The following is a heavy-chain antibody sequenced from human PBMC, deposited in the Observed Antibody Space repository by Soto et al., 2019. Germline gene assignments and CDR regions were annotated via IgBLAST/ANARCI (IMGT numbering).Heavy chain of an antibody. J-gene: IGHJ4*02. CDR3: ARESRYCSCGSCYVLPGIDY. CDR2: IIPIFGTA. Sequence: QVQLVQSGAEVKKPGSSVKVSCKASGGTFSSYAISWVRQAPGQGLEWMGGIIPIFGTANYAQKFQGRVTITADEYTSTAYMELSSQRSEDTALYYCARESRYCSCGSCYVLPGIDYWGQGTLVTVSS. D-gene: IGHD2-15*01. CDR1: GGTFSSYA. V-gene: IGHV1-69*12.